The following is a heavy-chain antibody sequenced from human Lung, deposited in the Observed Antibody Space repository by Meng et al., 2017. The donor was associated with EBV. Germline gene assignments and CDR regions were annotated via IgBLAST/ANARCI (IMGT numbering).Heavy chain of an antibody. Sequence: GFCFTKPAAPVTVSCRTAGYIFIGYAITWERQAPGQCPYWMGWIDPNTGNPTYDQGFTGRFVFSLDTSVSTAYLQINSLRADDTAVYYCARGVVGATSGDYWGQGTLVTVSS. CDR3: ARGVVGATSGDY. V-gene: IGHV7-4-1*02. D-gene: IGHD1-26*01. J-gene: IGHJ4*02. CDR1: GYIFIGYA. CDR2: IDPNTGNP.